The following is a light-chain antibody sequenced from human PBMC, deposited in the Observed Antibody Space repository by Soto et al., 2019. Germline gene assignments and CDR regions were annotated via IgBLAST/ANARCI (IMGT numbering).Light chain of an antibody. Sequence: QSALTQAASVSGSPGQSITLSCTGSSSDVGVSNLVSWYQQHPGKAPKLIIYEVSQRPSGVSNRFSGSKSGNTASLTISGLQADDGGDYYCCSYANGRWLFGAGTKLTVL. CDR1: SSDVGVSNL. CDR2: EVS. CDR3: CSYANGRWL. J-gene: IGLJ3*02. V-gene: IGLV2-23*02.